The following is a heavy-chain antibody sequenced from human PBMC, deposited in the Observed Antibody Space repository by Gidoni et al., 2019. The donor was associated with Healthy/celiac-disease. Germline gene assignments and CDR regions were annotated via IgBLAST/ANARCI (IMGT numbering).Heavy chain of an antibody. CDR3: ARAVSPDGDYPGGYYYYMDV. D-gene: IGHD4-17*01. CDR2: IGTAGDP. Sequence: EVQLVESGGGLVQPGGSLRLSCAASGFTFSSYDMHWVRQATGKGLELVSAIGTAGDPYYPGSVKGRFTISRENAKNSLYLQMNSLRAGDTAVYYCARAVSPDGDYPGGYYYYMDVWGKGTTVTVSS. J-gene: IGHJ6*03. CDR1: GFTFSSYD. V-gene: IGHV3-13*05.